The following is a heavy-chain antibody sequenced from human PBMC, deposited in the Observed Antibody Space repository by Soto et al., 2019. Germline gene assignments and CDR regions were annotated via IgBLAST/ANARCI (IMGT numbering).Heavy chain of an antibody. J-gene: IGHJ4*02. Sequence: GGSLRLSCAASGFTSSSYAMNWVRQAPGKGLEWVSSITGGGSTYYADSVKGRFTISRDNSKNTLYLQMNSLRAEDTAVYYCAKDLAVRGVTSFDYWGQGTLVTVSS. CDR2: ITGGGST. D-gene: IGHD3-10*01. CDR1: GFTSSSYA. CDR3: AKDLAVRGVTSFDY. V-gene: IGHV3-23*01.